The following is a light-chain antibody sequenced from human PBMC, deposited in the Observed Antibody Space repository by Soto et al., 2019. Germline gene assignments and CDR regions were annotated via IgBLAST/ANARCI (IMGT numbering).Light chain of an antibody. Sequence: QSVLTQPASVSGSPGQSITIPCTGTDSDVGGYNYVSWYQHHPGKAPKLMIYEVSNRPSGVSSRFSGSKSGSTASLTISGLQAEDEADYYCSSYTTTNTLYVFGTGTKVTVL. CDR1: DSDVGGYNY. V-gene: IGLV2-14*01. CDR2: EVS. J-gene: IGLJ1*01. CDR3: SSYTTTNTLYV.